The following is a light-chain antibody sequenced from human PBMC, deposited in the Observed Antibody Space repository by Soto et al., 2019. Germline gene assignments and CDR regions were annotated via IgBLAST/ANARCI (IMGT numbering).Light chain of an antibody. CDR1: SSDVGGYNY. CDR3: SSYAGSNIPYV. V-gene: IGLV2-8*01. Sequence: QSALTQPPSASGSPGQSVTISCTGTSSDVGGYNYVSWYQQHPGKAPKLMIYEVSKRPSGVPVRFSGSKSGNTASLTVSGLQADDEADYYCSSYAGSNIPYVFGTGTKVTVL. J-gene: IGLJ1*01. CDR2: EVS.